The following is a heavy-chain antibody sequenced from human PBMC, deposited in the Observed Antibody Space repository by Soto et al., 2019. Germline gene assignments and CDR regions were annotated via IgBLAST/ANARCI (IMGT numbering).Heavy chain of an antibody. V-gene: IGHV3-23*01. CDR3: AKDPPSTATAGRYGMDV. CDR1: GFTFSSYA. J-gene: IGHJ6*02. Sequence: EVQLLESGGGLVQPGGSLRLSCAASGFTFSSYAMSWVRQAPGKGLEWVSAISGSGGSTYYADSVKGRFTISRDNSKNTLYLQMNSLRDEETAVYYCAKDPPSTATAGRYGMDVWGQGTTVTVSS. D-gene: IGHD4-4*01. CDR2: ISGSGGST.